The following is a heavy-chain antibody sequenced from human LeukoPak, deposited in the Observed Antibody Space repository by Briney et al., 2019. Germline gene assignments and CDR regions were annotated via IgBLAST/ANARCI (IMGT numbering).Heavy chain of an antibody. CDR1: GYTFTSYY. CDR3: ARILLERRGWSGNWFDP. Sequence: ASVKVSCKASGYTFTSYYMHWVRQAPGQGLEWMGIINPSGGSTGYPQNFQGRVTMTSDMSTSTAYMELSRLRSDDTAVYYCARILLERRGWSGNWFDPWGQGTLVTVSS. J-gene: IGHJ5*02. V-gene: IGHV1-46*01. CDR2: INPSGGST. D-gene: IGHD1-1*01.